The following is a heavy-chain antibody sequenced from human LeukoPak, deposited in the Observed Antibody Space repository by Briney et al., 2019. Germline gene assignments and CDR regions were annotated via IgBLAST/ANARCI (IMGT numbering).Heavy chain of an antibody. V-gene: IGHV4-59*01. D-gene: IGHD5-18*01. CDR2: IYYRGNT. CDR3: TRGGYNYGSPPGDPFDY. J-gene: IGHJ4*02. CDR1: GGSISSYY. Sequence: PSETLSLTCTVSGGSISSYYWSWIRQPPGKGLEWIGYIYYRGNTNYNPSLKSRVTISVDMSKNQFSLKLSCVTAADTAVYYCTRGGYNYGSPPGDPFDYWGQGTLVTVSS.